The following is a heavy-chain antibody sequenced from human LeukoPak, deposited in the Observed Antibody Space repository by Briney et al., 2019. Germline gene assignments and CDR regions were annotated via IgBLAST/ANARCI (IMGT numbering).Heavy chain of an antibody. CDR1: GFTFSSYW. CDR2: ISNSSSYI. D-gene: IGHD3-22*01. J-gene: IGHJ4*02. Sequence: GGSLRLSCAASGFTFSSYWMSWVRQAPGKGLEWVSSISNSSSYIHSADSVKGRFTISRDNAKNSLYLQMNSLRAEDTAVYYCARDLYDSGAYSSPIDYWGQGTLVTVSS. V-gene: IGHV3-21*01. CDR3: ARDLYDSGAYSSPIDY.